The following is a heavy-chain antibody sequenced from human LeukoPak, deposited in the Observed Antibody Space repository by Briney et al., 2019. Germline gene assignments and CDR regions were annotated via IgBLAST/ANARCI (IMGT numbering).Heavy chain of an antibody. J-gene: IGHJ3*02. Sequence: SETLSLTCTVSGGSIGGNSYWSWIRQPPGKGPEWIGHISNSGSTYYSPSLSSRVTISLDTSKNQFSLKLSSVTAADTAVYYCARSTTVVTPPLDNHAFDIWGQGTMVTVSS. V-gene: IGHV4-59*08. D-gene: IGHD4-23*01. CDR2: ISNSGST. CDR3: ARSTTVVTPPLDNHAFDI. CDR1: GGSIGGNSY.